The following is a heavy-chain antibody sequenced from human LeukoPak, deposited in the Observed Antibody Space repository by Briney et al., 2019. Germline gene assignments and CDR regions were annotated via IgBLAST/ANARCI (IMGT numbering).Heavy chain of an antibody. J-gene: IGHJ4*02. CDR1: GGSISSYY. D-gene: IGHD3-16*02. Sequence: SETLSLTCTVSGGSISSYYWSWIRQPPGKGLEWIGYISYSGSTKYNPSLKSGVTISVDTSKNQFSLKLNSVTAADTAVYYCARDYRFSWYFDYWGQGTLVTVSS. CDR2: ISYSGST. V-gene: IGHV4-59*01. CDR3: ARDYRFSWYFDY.